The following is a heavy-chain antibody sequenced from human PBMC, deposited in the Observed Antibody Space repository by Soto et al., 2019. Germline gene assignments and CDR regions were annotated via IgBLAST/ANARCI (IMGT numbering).Heavy chain of an antibody. CDR3: AREGGGGGYYFRFDY. D-gene: IGHD1-26*01. CDR2: INPSGGST. CDR1: GYTFTSYY. J-gene: IGHJ4*02. V-gene: IGHV1-46*01. Sequence: ASVKVSCKASGYTFTSYYMHWVRQAPGQGLEWMGIINPSGGSTSYAQKFQGRVTMTRDTSTSTVYMELSSLRSEDTAVYYCAREGGGGGYYFRFDYWGQGTLVTVSS.